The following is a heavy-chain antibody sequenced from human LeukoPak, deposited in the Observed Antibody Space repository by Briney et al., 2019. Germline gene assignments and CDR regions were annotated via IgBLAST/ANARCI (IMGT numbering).Heavy chain of an antibody. V-gene: IGHV3-23*01. CDR3: AKGHWPGAYSSFDY. CDR2: ISGSGGST. Sequence: GGSLRLSCAASGFTFNNYAMSWVRRAPGKGLEWVSGISGSGGSTYYADSVKGRFTITRDNSKNTLYLQMNSLRAEDTAVYYCAKGHWPGAYSSFDYWGQGTLVTVSS. CDR1: GFTFNNYA. D-gene: IGHD4/OR15-4a*01. J-gene: IGHJ4*02.